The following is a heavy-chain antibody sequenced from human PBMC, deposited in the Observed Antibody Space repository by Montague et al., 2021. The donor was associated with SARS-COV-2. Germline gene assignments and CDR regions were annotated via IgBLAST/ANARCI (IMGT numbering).Heavy chain of an antibody. Sequence: SETLSLTCTVSGGSISSSNYYWGWIRQPPGKGLEWIGSIYYSGSTYYNPSLKCRVTIFVDTSKNQFSLKLSSVTAADTAVYYCASPTYYYDSSGSDAFDIWGQGTMVTVSS. V-gene: IGHV4-39*01. CDR1: GGSISSSNYY. CDR3: ASPTYYYDSSGSDAFDI. CDR2: IYYSGST. J-gene: IGHJ3*02. D-gene: IGHD3-22*01.